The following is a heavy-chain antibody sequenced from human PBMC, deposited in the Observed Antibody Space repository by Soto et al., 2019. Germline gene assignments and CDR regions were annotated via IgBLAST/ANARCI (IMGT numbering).Heavy chain of an antibody. D-gene: IGHD3-10*01. Sequence: ESGGGLVQPGGSLRLSCAASGFTFSSYWMSWVRQAPGKGLEWVANIKQDGSEKYYVDSVKGRFTISRDNAKNSLYLQMNSLRAEDTAVYYCARESGPMVRILNYFDYWGQGTLVTVSS. V-gene: IGHV3-7*03. CDR1: GFTFSSYW. J-gene: IGHJ4*02. CDR2: IKQDGSEK. CDR3: ARESGPMVRILNYFDY.